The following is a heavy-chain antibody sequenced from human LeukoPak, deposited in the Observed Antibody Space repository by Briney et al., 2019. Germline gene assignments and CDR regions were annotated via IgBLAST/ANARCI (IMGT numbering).Heavy chain of an antibody. Sequence: SETLSLTCTVHGASMIRSDYWWGCIRQPPGKGLEWIGSVYYSEDTHYNPSLKSRVSISADTSRNQFSLKLSSVSAADTALYYCASQMGTGRWSFDSWGQGILVTVST. CDR2: VYYSEDT. CDR3: ASQMGTGRWSFDS. V-gene: IGHV4-39*01. D-gene: IGHD4-23*01. J-gene: IGHJ4*02. CDR1: GASMIRSDYW.